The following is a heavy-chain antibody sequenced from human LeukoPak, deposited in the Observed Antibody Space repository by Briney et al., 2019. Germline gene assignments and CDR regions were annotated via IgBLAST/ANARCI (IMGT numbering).Heavy chain of an antibody. CDR3: ARVPITMIVVAKDY. J-gene: IGHJ4*02. V-gene: IGHV3-30*03. Sequence: GGSLRLSCAASGFTFSSYGMHWVRQAPGKGLEWVAVISYDGSNKYYADSVKGRFTISRDNSKNTLYLQMNSLRAEDTAVYYCARVPITMIVVAKDYWGQGTLVTVSS. CDR2: ISYDGSNK. CDR1: GFTFSSYG. D-gene: IGHD3-22*01.